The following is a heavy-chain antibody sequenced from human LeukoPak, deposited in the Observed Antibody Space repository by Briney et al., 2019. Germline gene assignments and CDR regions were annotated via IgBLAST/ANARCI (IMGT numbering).Heavy chain of an antibody. J-gene: IGHJ3*02. D-gene: IGHD3-10*01. CDR1: GLTFSSYA. Sequence: GRSLRLSCAASGLTFSSYATHWVRQAPGKGLEWVAFISYDGGNKYYADSVKGRFSISRDNSKNTLFLQINSLRAEDTALYYSARDKRPTMGLLDIWGQGTMVTVSS. V-gene: IGHV3-30-3*01. CDR2: ISYDGGNK. CDR3: ARDKRPTMGLLDI.